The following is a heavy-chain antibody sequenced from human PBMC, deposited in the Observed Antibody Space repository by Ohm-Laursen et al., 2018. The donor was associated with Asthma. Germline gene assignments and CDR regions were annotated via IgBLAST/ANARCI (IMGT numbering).Heavy chain of an antibody. CDR3: ARVGFFETSAYFETFDP. Sequence: GTLSLTCTVSGGSISSGSYYWSWIRQPPGKGLEWIGYVFDSGSTHYNPSLKSRVTISVDTSKKQFYLKLSSVTAADTAVYYCARVGFFETSAYFETFDPWGQGTLVTVSS. V-gene: IGHV4-61*01. D-gene: IGHD5-12*01. CDR1: GGSISSGSYY. J-gene: IGHJ5*02. CDR2: VFDSGST.